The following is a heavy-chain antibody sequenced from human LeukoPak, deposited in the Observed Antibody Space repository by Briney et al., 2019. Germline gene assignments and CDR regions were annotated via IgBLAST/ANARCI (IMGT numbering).Heavy chain of an antibody. CDR2: IYYSGST. Sequence: SETLSLTCTVSGGSISSYYWSWIRQPPGKGLEWIGYIYYSGSTNYNPSLKSRVTISVDTSKNQFSLKLSFVTAADTAVYYCARDGQFGYYDSSGYQSPYWYFDLWGRGTLVTVSS. J-gene: IGHJ2*01. V-gene: IGHV4-59*01. D-gene: IGHD3-22*01. CDR3: ARDGQFGYYDSSGYQSPYWYFDL. CDR1: GGSISSYY.